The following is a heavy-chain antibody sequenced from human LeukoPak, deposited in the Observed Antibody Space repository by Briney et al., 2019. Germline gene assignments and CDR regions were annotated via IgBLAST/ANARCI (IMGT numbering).Heavy chain of an antibody. V-gene: IGHV1-18*01. Sequence: ASVKVSCKASGYTFTNYGISWVRQAPGQGLEWMGWISAYNGNTNYAQKFQGRVTITRNTSISTAYMELSSLRSEDTAVYYCVAAAAGDNWFDPWGQGTLVTVSS. J-gene: IGHJ5*02. CDR3: VAAAAGDNWFDP. CDR1: GYTFTNYG. CDR2: ISAYNGNT. D-gene: IGHD6-13*01.